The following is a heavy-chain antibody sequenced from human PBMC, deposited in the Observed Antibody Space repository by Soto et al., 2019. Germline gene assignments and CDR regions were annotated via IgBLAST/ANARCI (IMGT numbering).Heavy chain of an antibody. CDR3: AKGDIAAADPRLYYYYYYMDV. Sequence: TGGSLRLSCAASGFTFDDYAMHWVRQAPGKGLERVSGISWNSGSIGYADSVKGRFTISRDNAKNSLYLQMNSLRAEDTALYYCAKGDIAAADPRLYYYYYYMDVWGKGTTVTVSS. V-gene: IGHV3-9*01. CDR1: GFTFDDYA. CDR2: ISWNSGSI. D-gene: IGHD6-13*01. J-gene: IGHJ6*03.